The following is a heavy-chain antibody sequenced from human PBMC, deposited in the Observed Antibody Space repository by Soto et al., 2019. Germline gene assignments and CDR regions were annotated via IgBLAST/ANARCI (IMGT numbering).Heavy chain of an antibody. CDR2: LSGSGTST. V-gene: IGHV3-23*01. CDR1: GFSFVNYA. D-gene: IGHD6-19*01. Sequence: GGSLRLSXXAXGFSFVNYAMNWVRQAPGKGLEWVSGLSGSGTSTYYADSVKGRFTISRDNSRDTLFLQMNSLTADDTAVYYCAKATTNGGWFNPFDSWGQGALVTVSS. J-gene: IGHJ4*02. CDR3: AKATTNGGWFNPFDS.